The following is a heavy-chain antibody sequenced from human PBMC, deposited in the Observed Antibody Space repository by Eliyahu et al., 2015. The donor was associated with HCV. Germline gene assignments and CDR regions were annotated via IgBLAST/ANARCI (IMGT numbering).Heavy chain of an antibody. Sequence: EVQLVESGGGLVQPGGSLRLSCAAXGFTFXXXWMSWVRQAPGKGLEWVANKKQDGSEKYYVDSVKGRFTISRDNAKNSLYLQMNSLRAEDTAVYYCARVPDFMVRGGSYFDYWGQGTLVTVSS. J-gene: IGHJ4*02. CDR1: GFTFXXXW. CDR3: ARVPDFMVRGGSYFDY. V-gene: IGHV3-7*01. CDR2: KKQDGSEK. D-gene: IGHD3-10*01.